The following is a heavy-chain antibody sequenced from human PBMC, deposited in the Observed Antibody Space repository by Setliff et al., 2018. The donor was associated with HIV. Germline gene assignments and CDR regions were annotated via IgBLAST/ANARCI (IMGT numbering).Heavy chain of an antibody. CDR1: GAPLNGFF. D-gene: IGHD3-10*01. CDR3: ARRRGLMVRGVDPAPSFFFDY. CDR2: VNHSGTT. J-gene: IGHJ4*02. V-gene: IGHV4-34*01. Sequence: ETLSLTCAVYGAPLNGFFWSWVRQRPERGLEWIGEVNHSGTTNYNPSLKSRVTISVDTSKNQFSLRVKSVTAGDTGLYFCARRRGLMVRGVDPAPSFFFDYWGQGTPVTVSS.